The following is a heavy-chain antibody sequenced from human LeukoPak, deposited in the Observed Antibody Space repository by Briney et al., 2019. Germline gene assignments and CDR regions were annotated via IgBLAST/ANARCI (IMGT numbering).Heavy chain of an antibody. D-gene: IGHD6-19*01. Sequence: PGGSLRLSCAASGFSFSNYAMHWVRQAPGKGLEWVAVISYDGSQKYYADSVKGRFTISRDNSKKSLYIRMKSLRAEDTAVYYCAREERSSGWYYLDYWGQGSLVTVSS. CDR1: GFSFSNYA. CDR2: ISYDGSQK. CDR3: AREERSSGWYYLDY. V-gene: IGHV3-30*04. J-gene: IGHJ4*02.